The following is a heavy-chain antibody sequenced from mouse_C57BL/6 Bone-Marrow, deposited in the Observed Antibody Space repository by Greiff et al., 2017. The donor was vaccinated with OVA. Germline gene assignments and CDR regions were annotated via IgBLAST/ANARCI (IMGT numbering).Heavy chain of an antibody. CDR1: GYTFTDYY. D-gene: IGHD2-4*01. V-gene: IGHV1-26*01. CDR3: ARGPERLRRAWFAY. CDR2: INPNNGGT. J-gene: IGHJ3*01. Sequence: EVQLQQSGPELVKPGASVKISCKDSGYTFTDYYMNWVKQSHGKSLEWIGDINPNNGGTSYNQKFKGKATLTVDKSSSTAYMELRSLTSEDSAVYYCARGPERLRRAWFAYWGKGTLVTVSA.